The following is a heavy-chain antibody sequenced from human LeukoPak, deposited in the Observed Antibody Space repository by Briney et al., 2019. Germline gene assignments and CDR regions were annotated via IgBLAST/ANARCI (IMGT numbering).Heavy chain of an antibody. CDR3: ARDLRYCSSASCSENGAFDI. J-gene: IGHJ3*02. V-gene: IGHV3-21*01. CDR2: ISSSGSFI. D-gene: IGHD2-2*01. Sequence: GGSLRLSCAASGFTFSSYSMNWVRQAPGDGLEWVSSISSSGSFIYYADSVTGRFTISRDNARNSLFLQMNSLRAEDTAVYYCARDLRYCSSASCSENGAFDIWGQGTMVTVSS. CDR1: GFTFSSYS.